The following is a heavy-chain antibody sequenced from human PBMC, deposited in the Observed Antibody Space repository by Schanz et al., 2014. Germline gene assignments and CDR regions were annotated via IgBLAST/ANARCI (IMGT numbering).Heavy chain of an antibody. V-gene: IGHV3-53*01. D-gene: IGHD3-22*01. CDR3: ARDKNYDDSAEYGMDV. CDR1: GFSVSSNY. Sequence: EVQLVESGGGLIQPGGSLRLSCAASGFSVSSNYMSWVRQAPGKGLEWVSVIYRGGSTYYADSVKGRFTITRDNSKNILYFQMTSLRADDETVYRCARDKNYDDSAEYGMDVWGQGTKVTVSS. J-gene: IGHJ6*02. CDR2: IYRGGST.